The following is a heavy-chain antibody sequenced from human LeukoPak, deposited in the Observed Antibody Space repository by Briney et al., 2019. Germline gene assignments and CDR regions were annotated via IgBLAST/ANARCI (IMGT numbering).Heavy chain of an antibody. J-gene: IGHJ4*02. CDR1: GFTFTNYA. D-gene: IGHD3-9*01. Sequence: GVSLRLSCVASGFTFTNYAMRWVRQAPGKGLEWVSAITGSDGSSYYADSVKGRFTISRDNSKNTLYLQVNSLRAEDTAVYYCAKWGDYDILTGYYVPDYWGQGTLVTVSS. CDR2: ITGSDGSS. V-gene: IGHV3-23*01. CDR3: AKWGDYDILTGYYVPDY.